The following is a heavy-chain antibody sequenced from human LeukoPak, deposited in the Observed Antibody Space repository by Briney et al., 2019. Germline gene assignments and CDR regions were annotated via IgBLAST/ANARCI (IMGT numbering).Heavy chain of an antibody. CDR2: ISHSGST. CDR1: GGSFSGYY. Sequence: PSETLSLTCAVYGGSFSGYYWSWIRQPPGKGLEWIGEISHSGSTNYNPSLKSRVTISVDASKNQFSLKLSSVTAADTAVYYCARVGPKRLPRTLYCSSTSCYNSWFDPWGQGTLVTVSS. V-gene: IGHV4-34*01. D-gene: IGHD2-2*02. CDR3: ARVGPKRLPRTLYCSSTSCYNSWFDP. J-gene: IGHJ5*02.